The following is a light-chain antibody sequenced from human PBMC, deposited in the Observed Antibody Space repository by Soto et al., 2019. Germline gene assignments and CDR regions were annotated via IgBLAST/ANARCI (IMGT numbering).Light chain of an antibody. Sequence: IGLTQSACTLSLSPGERAALSCRASQSVSNNYLAWYEQKPGQAPRLLIYGASNRATGIPDRFSGSGSGTEFTLTISSLQSEDFAVYYCQQYNKWPPITFGQGTRLEIK. J-gene: IGKJ5*01. CDR1: QSVSNN. CDR3: QQYNKWPPIT. CDR2: GAS. V-gene: IGKV3D-15*01.